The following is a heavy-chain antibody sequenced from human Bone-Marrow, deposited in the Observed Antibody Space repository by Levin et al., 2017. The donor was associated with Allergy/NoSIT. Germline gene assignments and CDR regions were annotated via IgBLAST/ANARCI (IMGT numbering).Heavy chain of an antibody. Sequence: SETLSLTCAVYGGSFSGYYWSWIRQPPGKGLEWIGEINHSGSTNYNPSLKSRVTISVDTSKNQFSLKLSSVTAADTAVYYCARGLGGIVVVVAALRGFDPWGQGTLVTVSS. D-gene: IGHD2-15*01. CDR1: GGSFSGYY. CDR3: ARGLGGIVVVVAALRGFDP. J-gene: IGHJ5*02. V-gene: IGHV4-34*01. CDR2: INHSGST.